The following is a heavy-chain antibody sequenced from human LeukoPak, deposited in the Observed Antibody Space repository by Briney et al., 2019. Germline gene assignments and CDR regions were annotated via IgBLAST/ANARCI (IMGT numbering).Heavy chain of an antibody. J-gene: IGHJ3*02. CDR1: GFTFSSYG. V-gene: IGHV3-30*18. D-gene: IGHD6-19*01. Sequence: GGSQRLSCAASGFTFSSYGMHWVRQAPGKGLEWVSVISYDGSNKYYADSVKGRFTVSRDNSKNTLYLQMNSLRAEDTAVYYCAKSRSSGYKQSDAFDIWGQGTMVTVSS. CDR2: ISYDGSNK. CDR3: AKSRSSGYKQSDAFDI.